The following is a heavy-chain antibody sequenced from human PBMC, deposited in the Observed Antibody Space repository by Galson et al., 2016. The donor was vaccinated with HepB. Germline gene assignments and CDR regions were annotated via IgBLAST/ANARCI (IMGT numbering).Heavy chain of an antibody. CDR1: GVSISSGGYY. V-gene: IGHV4-31*03. CDR3: ARIFDHIWGSYRWFDY. CDR2: IYHTGNT. Sequence: TLSLTCTVSGVSISSGGYYWSWIRQHPGKGLEWIGYIYHTGNTYYNPSLKSRVTISVDTSKNQFSLKLSSETAADTAVYYCARIFDHIWGSYRWFDYWGQGTLVTVSS. J-gene: IGHJ4*02. D-gene: IGHD3-16*02.